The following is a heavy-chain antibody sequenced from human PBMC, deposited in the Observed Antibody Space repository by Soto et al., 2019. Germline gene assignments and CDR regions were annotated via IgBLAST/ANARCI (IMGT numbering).Heavy chain of an antibody. Sequence: HPGGSLRLSCAASGFTFSSYAMSWVRQAPGKGLEWVSAISGSGGSTYYADSVKGRFTISRDNSKNTLYLQMNSLRAEDTAVYYCAKAGLYYYDSSGYARGFDPWGQGTLVTVSS. CDR1: GFTFSSYA. J-gene: IGHJ5*02. CDR2: ISGSGGST. V-gene: IGHV3-23*01. CDR3: AKAGLYYYDSSGYARGFDP. D-gene: IGHD3-22*01.